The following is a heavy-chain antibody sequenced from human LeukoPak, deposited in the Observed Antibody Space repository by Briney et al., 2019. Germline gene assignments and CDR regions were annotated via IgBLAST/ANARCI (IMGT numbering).Heavy chain of an antibody. J-gene: IGHJ4*02. CDR1: GGSISSYY. Sequence: NSSETLSLTCTVSGGSISSYYWSWIRQPSGKGLEWIGYIYYSGSTNYNPSLKSRVTISVDTSKNQFSLKLSSVTAADTAVYYCATSPRYDSSGKAGIGYFDYWGQGTLVTVSS. D-gene: IGHD3-22*01. CDR3: ATSPRYDSSGKAGIGYFDY. V-gene: IGHV4-59*08. CDR2: IYYSGST.